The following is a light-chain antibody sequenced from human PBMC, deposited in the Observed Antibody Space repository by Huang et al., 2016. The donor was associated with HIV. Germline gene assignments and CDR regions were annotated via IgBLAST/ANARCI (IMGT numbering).Light chain of an antibody. Sequence: AVQLTQSPSSLSASVGDTVIISCRASQDIGTSLAWYQQRTGRAPKLRISAASTLQTGVPSRFSVDSAGTYFTLFITNLQPEDFATYYCQQLHTYPITFGQGTRLDMK. CDR3: QQLHTYPIT. V-gene: IGKV1-13*02. CDR2: AAS. CDR1: QDIGTS. J-gene: IGKJ5*01.